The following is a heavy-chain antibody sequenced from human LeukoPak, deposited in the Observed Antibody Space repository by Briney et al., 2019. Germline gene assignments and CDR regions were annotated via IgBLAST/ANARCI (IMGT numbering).Heavy chain of an antibody. D-gene: IGHD3-22*01. CDR1: GGSISSGGYY. CDR2: IYYSGSA. Sequence: SETLSLTCTVSGGSISSGGYYWSWIRQHPGKGLEWIGYIYYSGSAYYNPSLKSRVTISVDTSKNQFSLKLSSVTAADTAVYYCARALLGGGYYYGRHWFDPWGQGTLVTVSS. CDR3: ARALLGGGYYYGRHWFDP. V-gene: IGHV4-31*03. J-gene: IGHJ5*02.